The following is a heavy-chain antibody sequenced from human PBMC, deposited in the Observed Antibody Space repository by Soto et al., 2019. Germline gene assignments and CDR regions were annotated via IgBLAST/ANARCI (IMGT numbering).Heavy chain of an antibody. D-gene: IGHD2-15*01. Sequence: GGSLRLSCAASGFTFSSYSMNWVRQAPGKGLEWVSSISSSSSYIYYADSVKGRFTISRDNAKNSLYLQMNSLRAEDTAVYYCARGGRDVVVVAATPLDYWGQGTLVTVSS. J-gene: IGHJ4*02. CDR3: ARGGRDVVVVAATPLDY. CDR2: ISSSSSYI. V-gene: IGHV3-21*01. CDR1: GFTFSSYS.